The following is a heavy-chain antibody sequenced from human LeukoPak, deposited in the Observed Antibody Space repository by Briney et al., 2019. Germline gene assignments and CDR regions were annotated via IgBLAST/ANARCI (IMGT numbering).Heavy chain of an antibody. CDR2: IKQDGSEK. J-gene: IGHJ4*02. V-gene: IGHV3-7*01. D-gene: IGHD1-26*01. Sequence: GGSPRLSCAASGFTFSSYAMSWVRQAPGKGLEWVANIKQDGSEKNYVDSVKGRFTIFGDNAKNLLFLQMNSLRAEDTAVYYCARDSVPLPFGTRVGASDYWGQGTLVTVSS. CDR3: ARDSVPLPFGTRVGASDY. CDR1: GFTFSSYA.